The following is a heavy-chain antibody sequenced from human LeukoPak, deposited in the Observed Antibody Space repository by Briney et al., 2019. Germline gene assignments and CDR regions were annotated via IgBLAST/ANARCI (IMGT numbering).Heavy chain of an antibody. CDR3: AGVWFGELSSWFDP. V-gene: IGHV4-61*02. CDR2: IYTSGST. D-gene: IGHD3-10*01. J-gene: IGHJ5*02. Sequence: KPSETLSLTCTVSGGSISSGSYHWSWIRQPAGKGLEWIGRIYTSGSTNYNPSLKSRVTISVDTSKNQFSLKLSSVTAADTAGYYCAGVWFGELSSWFDPWGQGTLVTVSS. CDR1: GGSISSGSYH.